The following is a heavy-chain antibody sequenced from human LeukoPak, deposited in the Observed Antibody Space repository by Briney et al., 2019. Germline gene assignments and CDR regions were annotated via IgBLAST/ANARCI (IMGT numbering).Heavy chain of an antibody. CDR3: AKDRAYYYDSSGYEGLFDY. D-gene: IGHD3-22*01. CDR2: IRGRENST. J-gene: IGHJ4*02. Sequence: GGSLRLSCVASGFTFSRYDMTWVRQAPGKGLEWVSEIRGRENSTYNADSVKGRFTISRDNSKNTLYLQMNSLRAEDTAVYYCAKDRAYYYDSSGYEGLFDYWGQGTLVTVSS. CDR1: GFTFSRYD. V-gene: IGHV3-23*01.